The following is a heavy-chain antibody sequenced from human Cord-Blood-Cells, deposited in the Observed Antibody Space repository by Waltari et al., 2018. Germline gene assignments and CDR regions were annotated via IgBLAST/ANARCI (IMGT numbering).Heavy chain of an antibody. J-gene: IGHJ4*02. Sequence: QVQLQQSGHGLVKPSQTLSLTCAISGDSVSSNTSAWNWIRHSPSRGLEWLGRTYYRSKWYNDYAVSVKSRITINPDTAKNQFSLQLNSVTPEDTAVYYCARAGSSSWYSFDYWGQGTLVTVSS. D-gene: IGHD6-13*01. CDR3: ARAGSSSWYSFDY. CDR2: TYYRSKWYN. CDR1: GDSVSSNTSA. V-gene: IGHV6-1*01.